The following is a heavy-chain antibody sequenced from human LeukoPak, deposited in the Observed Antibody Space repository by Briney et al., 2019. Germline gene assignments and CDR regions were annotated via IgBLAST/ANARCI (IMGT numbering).Heavy chain of an antibody. D-gene: IGHD3-10*01. CDR1: GFTFSSYA. CDR2: ISGSGGST. Sequence: GGSLRLSCAASGFTFSSYAMSWVRQAPGKGLEWVSAISGSGGSTYYADSVKGRFTISRDNSKNSLYLQMNSLRAEDTAVYYCARGLRGSGSGYFDYWGQGTLVTVSS. CDR3: ARGLRGSGSGYFDY. V-gene: IGHV3-23*01. J-gene: IGHJ4*02.